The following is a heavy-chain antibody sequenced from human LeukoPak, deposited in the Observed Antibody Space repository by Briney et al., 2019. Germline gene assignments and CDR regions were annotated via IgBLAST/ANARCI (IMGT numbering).Heavy chain of an antibody. D-gene: IGHD3-9*01. V-gene: IGHV1-2*04. CDR1: GYTFTGYY. Sequence: GASVKVSCKASGYTFTGYYMHWVRQAPGQGLEWMGWINPNSGGTNYAQKFQGWVTMTRDTSISTAYMELSRLRSDDTAVYYCARVGGEYDILTGYLNGMDVWGQGTTVTVSS. CDR3: ARVGGEYDILTGYLNGMDV. J-gene: IGHJ6*02. CDR2: INPNSGGT.